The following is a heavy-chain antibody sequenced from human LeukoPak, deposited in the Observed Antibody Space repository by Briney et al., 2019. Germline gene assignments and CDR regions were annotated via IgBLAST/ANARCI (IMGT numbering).Heavy chain of an antibody. J-gene: IGHJ3*02. Sequence: SETLSLTCTVSGGSISSGGYYWSWIRQPPGKGLEWIGYIYHSGSTYYNPSLKSRVTISVDTSKNQFSLKLSSVTAADTAVFYCARGLYSGYSRNVFDIWGQGTMVTVSS. CDR2: IYHSGST. CDR1: GGSISSGGYY. V-gene: IGHV4-30-2*01. D-gene: IGHD5-12*01. CDR3: ARGLYSGYSRNVFDI.